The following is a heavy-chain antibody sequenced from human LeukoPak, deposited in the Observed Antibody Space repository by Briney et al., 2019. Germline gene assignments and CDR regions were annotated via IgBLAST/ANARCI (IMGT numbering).Heavy chain of an antibody. Sequence: GGSLRLSCAASGMTFSSHWMTWVRQTTGKGLEWLATIKSDGSEIYYLDSVKGRFTISRDNSKNTLYLQMNSLRAEDTAVYYCAKDMTVTTYWGQGTLVTVSS. J-gene: IGHJ4*02. CDR1: GMTFSSHW. CDR2: IKSDGSEI. CDR3: AKDMTVTTY. D-gene: IGHD4-17*01. V-gene: IGHV3-7*03.